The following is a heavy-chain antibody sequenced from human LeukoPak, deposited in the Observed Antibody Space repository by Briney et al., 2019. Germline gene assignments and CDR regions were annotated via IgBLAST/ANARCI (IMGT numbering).Heavy chain of an antibody. V-gene: IGHV6-1*01. D-gene: IGHD3-10*01. Sequence: KYSQTLSLSCAISGDSVSSNSAAWNWIRQSPSRGLEWLGRTYYRSKWYNDYAVSVKSRITINPDTSKNQFSLQLNSVTPEDTAVYYCARVRYGSGSLYYYYYYYMDVWGKGTTVTISS. J-gene: IGHJ6*03. CDR2: TYYRSKWYN. CDR3: ARVRYGSGSLYYYYYYYMDV. CDR1: GDSVSSNSAA.